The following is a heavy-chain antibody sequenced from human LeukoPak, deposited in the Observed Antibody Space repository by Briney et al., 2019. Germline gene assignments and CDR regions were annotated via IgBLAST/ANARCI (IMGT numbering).Heavy chain of an antibody. J-gene: IGHJ3*02. CDR2: TYYMSQWYI. CDR1: GDSVSSNSAA. Sequence: SQTLSLTCAISGDSVSSNSAAWNWIRQSPSRGLEWLGRTYYMSQWYIDCAMSVKSRITINADTSKNQVSLELNSVNPEDTAVYYCARHSLTTVVVPGLDAFDIWGQGTVVTVSS. V-gene: IGHV6-1*01. D-gene: IGHD4-23*01. CDR3: ARHSLTTVVVPGLDAFDI.